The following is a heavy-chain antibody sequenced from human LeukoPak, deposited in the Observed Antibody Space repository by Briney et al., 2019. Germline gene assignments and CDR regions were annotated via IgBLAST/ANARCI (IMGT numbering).Heavy chain of an antibody. CDR1: GFTFSSYA. Sequence: GGSLRLSCAASGFTFSSYAMNWGGQAPGKGLEGVASVSGSGVSTYYADSVKGRFPISRDNSRKPLYLQMNSLRAEDTAAYYCTKDHGSYGSGSLLFDYWGQGPLVTVSS. D-gene: IGHD3-10*01. J-gene: IGHJ4*02. V-gene: IGHV3-23*01. CDR2: VSGSGVST. CDR3: TKDHGSYGSGSLLFDY.